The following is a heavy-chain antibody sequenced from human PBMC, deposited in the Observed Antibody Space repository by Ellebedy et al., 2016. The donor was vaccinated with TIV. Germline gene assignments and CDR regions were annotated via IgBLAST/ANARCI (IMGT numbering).Heavy chain of an antibody. Sequence: GGSLRLSCAASGFTFDDYAMHWVRQAPGKGLEWVSGISWNSGSIGYADSVKGRFTISRDNAKNTLYLQMNSLTVEDTGVYYCARGSDGQDYWGQGTLVTVSS. J-gene: IGHJ4*02. V-gene: IGHV3-9*01. CDR2: ISWNSGSI. CDR1: GFTFDDYA. D-gene: IGHD2-8*01. CDR3: ARGSDGQDY.